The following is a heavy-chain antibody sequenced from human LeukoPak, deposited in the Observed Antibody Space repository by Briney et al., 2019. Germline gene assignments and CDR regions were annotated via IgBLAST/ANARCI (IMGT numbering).Heavy chain of an antibody. V-gene: IGHV1-69*05. CDR2: IIPIFGTA. CDR3: ASGLELRFGFDY. CDR1: GGTFSSHA. J-gene: IGHJ4*02. Sequence: SVKVSYKASGGTFSSHAISWVRLATGQGLEWMGGIIPIFGTANYAQKFQGRVTITTDESTSTAYMELSSLRSEDTAVYYCASGLELRFGFDYWGQGTLVTVSS. D-gene: IGHD1-7*01.